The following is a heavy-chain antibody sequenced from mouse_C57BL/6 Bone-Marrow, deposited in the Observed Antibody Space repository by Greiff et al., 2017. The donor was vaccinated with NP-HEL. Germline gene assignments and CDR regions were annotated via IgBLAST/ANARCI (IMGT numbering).Heavy chain of an antibody. CDR3: ASYSYYYGSSLGPWFAY. Sequence: EVQGVESGGGLVKPGGSLKLSCAASGFTFSSYAMSWVRQTPEKRLEWVATISDGGSYTYYPDNVKGRFTISRDNATNNLSLRMSHLKSEDTAMYYCASYSYYYGSSLGPWFAYWGQGTLVTVSA. CDR2: ISDGGSYT. D-gene: IGHD1-1*01. J-gene: IGHJ3*01. V-gene: IGHV5-4*01. CDR1: GFTFSSYA.